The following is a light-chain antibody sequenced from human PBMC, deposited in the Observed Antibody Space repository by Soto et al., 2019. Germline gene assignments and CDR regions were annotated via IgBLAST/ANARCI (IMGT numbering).Light chain of an antibody. CDR2: AAS. J-gene: IGKJ4*01. V-gene: IGKV3-20*01. Sequence: EMVLTQSPATLSLSPLERATVSVMASQSVRSNYLAWYQQNPGQAPRLLIYAASSRATGIPDRFSGSGSGTDFTLTISRLESEDFAVYYCQQYGSSSTFGGGTKVDIK. CDR1: QSVRSNY. CDR3: QQYGSSST.